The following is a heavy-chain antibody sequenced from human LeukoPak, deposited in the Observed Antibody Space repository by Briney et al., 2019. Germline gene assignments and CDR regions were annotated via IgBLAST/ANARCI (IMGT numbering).Heavy chain of an antibody. V-gene: IGHV1-69*13. CDR1: GGTFSSYA. J-gene: IGHJ4*02. CDR2: INPIFGTA. D-gene: IGHD3-22*01. Sequence: SVKVSCKASGGTFSSYAISWVRQAPGQGLEWMGGINPIFGTANYAQKFQGRVTITADESTSTAYMELSSLRSEDTAVYYCPSAIYDSSGYDFDYWGQGTLVTVSS. CDR3: PSAIYDSSGYDFDY.